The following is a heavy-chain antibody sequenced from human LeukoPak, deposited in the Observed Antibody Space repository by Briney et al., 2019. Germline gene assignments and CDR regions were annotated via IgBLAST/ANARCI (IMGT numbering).Heavy chain of an antibody. CDR2: ISWNSGSI. Sequence: GGSLRLSCAASGFTFDDYAMHWVRQAPGKGLEWVSGISWNSGSIGYADSVKGRFTISRDNAKNSLYLQMNSLRAEDTALYYCAKDVQGTCGSGSYYSHWGQGTLVTVSS. D-gene: IGHD3-10*01. CDR1: GFTFDDYA. J-gene: IGHJ4*02. V-gene: IGHV3-9*01. CDR3: AKDVQGTCGSGSYYSH.